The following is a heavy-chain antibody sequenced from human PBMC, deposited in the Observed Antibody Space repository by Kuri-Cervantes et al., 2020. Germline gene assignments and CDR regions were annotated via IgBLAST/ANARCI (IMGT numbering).Heavy chain of an antibody. CDR2: IYHSGST. V-gene: IGHV4-30-2*01. J-gene: IGHJ4*02. CDR3: ARAPSYYDISTGYYQPYYFDY. Sequence: LRLSCAVSGGSISSGGYSWSWIRQPPGKGLEWIGYIYHSGSTYYNPSLKSRVTISVDRSKNQFSLKLSSVTAADTAVYYCARAPSYYDISTGYYQPYYFDYWGQGTLVTVSS. D-gene: IGHD3-9*01. CDR1: GGSISSGGYS.